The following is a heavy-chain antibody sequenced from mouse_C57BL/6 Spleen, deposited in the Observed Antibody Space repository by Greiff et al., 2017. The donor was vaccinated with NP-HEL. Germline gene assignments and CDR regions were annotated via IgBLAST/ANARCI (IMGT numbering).Heavy chain of an antibody. J-gene: IGHJ2*01. V-gene: IGHV1-15*01. Sequence: VQLQQSGAELVRPGASVTLSCKASGYTFTDYEMHWVKQTPVHGLEWIGAIDPETGGTAYNQKFKGKAILTADKSSSTAYMELRSRTSEDSAVYYCTRRWSDYWGQGTTLTVSS. CDR3: TRRWSDY. CDR1: GYTFTDYE. CDR2: IDPETGGT.